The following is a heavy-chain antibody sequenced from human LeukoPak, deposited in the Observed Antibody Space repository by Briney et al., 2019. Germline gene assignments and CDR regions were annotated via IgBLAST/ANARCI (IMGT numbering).Heavy chain of an antibody. Sequence: SSETLSLTCTVSGGSISSFYWSWIRQPAGKGLEWIGRIYTSGSTDYNPSLKSRVTMSVDTSKNQFSLKLSSVTAADTAVYYCAREALPYYYDSSGGFDYWGQGTLVTVSS. V-gene: IGHV4-4*07. CDR2: IYTSGST. CDR1: GGSISSFY. J-gene: IGHJ4*02. CDR3: AREALPYYYDSSGGFDY. D-gene: IGHD3-22*01.